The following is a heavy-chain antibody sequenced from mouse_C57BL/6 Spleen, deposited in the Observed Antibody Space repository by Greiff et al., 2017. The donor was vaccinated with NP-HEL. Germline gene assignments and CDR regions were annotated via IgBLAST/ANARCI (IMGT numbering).Heavy chain of an antibody. Sequence: VQLQQSGPELVKPGASVKIPCKASGYTFTDYNMDWVKQSHGKSLEWIGDINPNNGGTIYNQKFKGKATLTVDKSSSTAYMELRSLTSEDTAVYYCARSDYDYSYYFDYWGQGTTLTVSS. CDR3: ARSDYDYSYYFDY. V-gene: IGHV1-18*01. CDR1: GYTFTDYN. CDR2: INPNNGGT. J-gene: IGHJ2*01. D-gene: IGHD2-4*01.